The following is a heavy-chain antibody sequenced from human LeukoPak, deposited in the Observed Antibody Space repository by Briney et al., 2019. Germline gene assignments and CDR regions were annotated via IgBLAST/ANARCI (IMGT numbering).Heavy chain of an antibody. CDR3: ARCYGSGPYYMDV. CDR2: IYYSGST. CDR1: GRSLSSYY. V-gene: IGHV4-59*01. J-gene: IGHJ6*03. Sequence: SETLSLTCSVSGRSLSSYYGSWIRHPPGKGLEWIGYIYYSGSTNYNPSLKSRVTISVDTSKNQFSLKLSSVTAADTAVYYCARCYGSGPYYMDVWGKGTTVTISS. D-gene: IGHD3-10*01.